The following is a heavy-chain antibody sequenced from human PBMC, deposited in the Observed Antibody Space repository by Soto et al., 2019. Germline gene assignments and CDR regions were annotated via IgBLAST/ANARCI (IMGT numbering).Heavy chain of an antibody. CDR1: GFTFSNAW. CDR2: IKSKTDGGTT. Sequence: GGSLRLSCAASGFTFSNAWMNWVRQAPGKGLEWVGRIKSKTDGGTTDYAAPVKGRFTISRDDSKNTLYLQMNSLKTEDTAVYYCTTDLPAIVSQYPNSSSWYSRFMITFGGVIVIPPRCDYWGQGTLVTVSS. D-gene: IGHD3-16*02. J-gene: IGHJ4*02. V-gene: IGHV3-15*07. CDR3: TTDLPAIVSQYPNSSSWYSRFMITFGGVIVIPPRCDY.